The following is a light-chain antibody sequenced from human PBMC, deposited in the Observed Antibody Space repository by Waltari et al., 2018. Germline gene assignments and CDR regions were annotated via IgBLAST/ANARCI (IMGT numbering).Light chain of an antibody. CDR3: CSYAGRYTRV. CDR1: NSDVGAYDY. CDR2: SVN. Sequence: QYALTQPRSVSGSPGQSVTLSCTGTNSDVGAYDYIPWYQQHPGKAPNLIVYSVNRRPSGVPDRFSGSKSGNTASLNISGLQAEDEADYYCCSYAGRYTRVFGGGTKVTVL. V-gene: IGLV2-11*01. J-gene: IGLJ2*01.